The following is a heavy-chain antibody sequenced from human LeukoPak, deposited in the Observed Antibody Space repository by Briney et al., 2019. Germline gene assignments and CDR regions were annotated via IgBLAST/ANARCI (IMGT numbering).Heavy chain of an antibody. J-gene: IGHJ4*02. CDR1: GFTFSNYA. CDR3: AKVPGYSSDWYGRGFDY. V-gene: IGHV3-23*01. Sequence: GGSLRLSCAAPGFTFSNYAMSWVRQAPGKGLEWVSAISGSGGSTYYADSVKGRFTISRDNSKNTLYLQMNSLRAEDTAVYYCAKVPGYSSDWYGRGFDYWGQGTLVTVSS. D-gene: IGHD6-19*01. CDR2: ISGSGGST.